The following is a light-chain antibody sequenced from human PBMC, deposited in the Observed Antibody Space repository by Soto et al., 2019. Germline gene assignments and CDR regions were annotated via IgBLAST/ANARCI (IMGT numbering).Light chain of an antibody. CDR2: DAS. J-gene: IGKJ1*01. CDR3: QHPNSWPWT. Sequence: EIVLTQSPAILSLSPGERATLSCRASQSVGRYLVWYQQKPGQAPSLLIYDASNRATGVPARFSGSGSGTDFTLTIRSLESEDFAVYYCQHPNSWPWTLGHGNKVDIK. V-gene: IGKV3-11*01. CDR1: QSVGRY.